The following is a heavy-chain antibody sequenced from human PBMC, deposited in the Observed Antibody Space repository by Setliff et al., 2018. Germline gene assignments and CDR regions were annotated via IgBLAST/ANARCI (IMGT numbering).Heavy chain of an antibody. CDR3: ARSFSRREKFLLDY. CDR1: GYSIGRDYY. V-gene: IGHV4-38-2*01. CDR2: IYIRGSA. Sequence: SETLSLTCAVSGYSIGRDYYWGWVRQPPGKGLEWIGHIYIRGSANYNPSRKSRVTMSIDTSKNQFSLKVSPVTAADTSVYYCARSFSRREKFLLDYWGQGALVTVSS. J-gene: IGHJ4*02.